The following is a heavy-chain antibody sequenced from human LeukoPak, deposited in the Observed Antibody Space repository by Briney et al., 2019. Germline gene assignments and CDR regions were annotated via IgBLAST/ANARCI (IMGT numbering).Heavy chain of an antibody. CDR1: GVTFSNDG. CDR2: ISASSTYI. CDR3: ARERACGASSCVAYYFDS. V-gene: IGHV3-21*01. Sequence: GGSLRLSCAASGVTFSNDGMDWVRQAPGQGLEWVSSISASSTYIWYADSVKGRFTISRDNAKSSLYLHMDSLRAEDTAVYYCARERACGASSCVAYYFDSWGQGTLVTGSS. J-gene: IGHJ4*02. D-gene: IGHD2-2*01.